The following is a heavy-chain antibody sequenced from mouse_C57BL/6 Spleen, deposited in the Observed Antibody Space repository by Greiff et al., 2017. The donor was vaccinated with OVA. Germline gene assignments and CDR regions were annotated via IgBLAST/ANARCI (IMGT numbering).Heavy chain of an antibody. CDR2: ISSGGDYI. CDR1: GFTFSSYA. J-gene: IGHJ4*01. CDR3: TRGGAGYAMDY. V-gene: IGHV5-9-1*02. Sequence: EVQRVESGEGLVKPGGSLKLSCAASGFTFSSYAMSWVRQTPEKRLEWVAYISSGGDYIYYADTVKGRFTISRDNARNTLYLQMSSLKSEDTAMYYCTRGGAGYAMDYWGQGTSVTVSS.